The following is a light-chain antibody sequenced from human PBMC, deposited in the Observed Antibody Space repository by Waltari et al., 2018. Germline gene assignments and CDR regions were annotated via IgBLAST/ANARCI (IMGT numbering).Light chain of an antibody. CDR2: EAS. V-gene: IGKV1-5*03. Sequence: DIQMTQSPSTLSASVGDRVTITCRASQSISRWVAWYQQKPGKAPNLLIYEASTLKSGVPSRFSGSGSGTEFTLTISSLQPDDFATYYCQQCNTYSRTFGQGTKVEIK. CDR1: QSISRW. J-gene: IGKJ1*01. CDR3: QQCNTYSRT.